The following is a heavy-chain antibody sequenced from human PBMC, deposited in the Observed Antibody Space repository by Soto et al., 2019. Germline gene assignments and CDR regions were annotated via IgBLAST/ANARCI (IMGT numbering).Heavy chain of an antibody. CDR1: GFTFSSYA. CDR3: ARDLESRGWRKLFDY. J-gene: IGHJ4*02. Sequence: QVQLVESGGGVVQPGRSLRLSCAASGFTFSSYAMHWVRQAPGKGLEWVAVISYDGSNKYYADSVKGRFTISRDNSKNTLYLQMNSLRAEDTAVYYCARDLESRGWRKLFDYWGQGTLVTVSS. D-gene: IGHD6-19*01. CDR2: ISYDGSNK. V-gene: IGHV3-30-3*01.